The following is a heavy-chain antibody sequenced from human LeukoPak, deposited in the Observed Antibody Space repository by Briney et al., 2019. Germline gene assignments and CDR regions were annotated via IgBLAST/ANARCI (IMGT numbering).Heavy chain of an antibody. V-gene: IGHV1-69*01. J-gene: IGHJ6*02. CDR3: ARAGYYYYGMDV. CDR2: IIPIFGTA. D-gene: IGHD1-14*01. CDR1: GGTFSSYA. Sequence: SVKVSCKASGGTFSSYAISWVRQAPGQGLEWMGGIIPIFGTANYAQKFQGRVTITADESTSTAYMELSSLRSEDTAVYYCARAGYYYYGMDVWGQGTTVTVSS.